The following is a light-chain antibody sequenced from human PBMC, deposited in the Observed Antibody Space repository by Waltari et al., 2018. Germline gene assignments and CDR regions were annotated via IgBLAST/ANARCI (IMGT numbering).Light chain of an antibody. V-gene: IGLV2-14*01. CDR1: SSDIGAYDY. CDR2: EVN. Sequence: QSALTQPVSVSGSPGQSISIPCTGTSSDIGAYDYVSWYQHHPGKAPKLIIFEVNNRPSGISNRFSGSKSGNTSSLTISGLQAEDEADYYCSSYTNTNSLKVFGGGTKVTVL. J-gene: IGLJ3*02. CDR3: SSYTNTNSLKV.